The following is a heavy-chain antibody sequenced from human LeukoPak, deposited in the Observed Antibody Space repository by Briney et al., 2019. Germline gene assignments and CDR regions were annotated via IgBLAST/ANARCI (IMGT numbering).Heavy chain of an antibody. D-gene: IGHD3-3*01. J-gene: IGHJ4*02. V-gene: IGHV3-23*01. CDR1: GFTVSSKY. CDR2: ISGSGANT. CDR3: AKKVYDFWSGYDY. Sequence: GGSLRLSCAASGFTVSSKYLSWVRQAPGKGLEWVSGISGSGANTYYADSVKGRFTISRDNSKNTLYLQMNSLRAEDTAVYYCAKKVYDFWSGYDYWGQGTLVTVSS.